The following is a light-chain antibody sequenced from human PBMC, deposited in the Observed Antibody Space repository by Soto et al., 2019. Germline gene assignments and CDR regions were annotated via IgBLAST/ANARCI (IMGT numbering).Light chain of an antibody. CDR3: AAWDDSLSAAL. CDR1: SSNIGRGY. Sequence: QPVLTQPPSASGTPGQRVTISCSGGSSNIGRGYVYWYRQLPGTAPKLLIYKNDQRPSGVPDRFSGSKSDTSASLVISGLRSEDESDYYCAAWDDSLSAALFGGGTKVTVL. J-gene: IGLJ3*02. V-gene: IGLV1-47*01. CDR2: KND.